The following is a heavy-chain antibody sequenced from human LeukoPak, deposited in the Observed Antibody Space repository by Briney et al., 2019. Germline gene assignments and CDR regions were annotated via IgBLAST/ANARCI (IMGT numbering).Heavy chain of an antibody. CDR1: GFTVSSNF. CDR2: IYSGGST. Sequence: PGGSQRLSCAASGFTVSSNFMSWVRQAPGKGLEWVSVIYSGGSTYYADSVKGRFTISRDNSKNTLYLQMNSLRVEDTAVYYCALGLVTDYWGQGTLVTVSS. J-gene: IGHJ4*02. CDR3: ALGLVTDY. D-gene: IGHD3-9*01. V-gene: IGHV3-66*01.